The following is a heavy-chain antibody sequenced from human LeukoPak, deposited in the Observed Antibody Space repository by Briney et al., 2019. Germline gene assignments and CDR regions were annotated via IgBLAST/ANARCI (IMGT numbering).Heavy chain of an antibody. V-gene: IGHV3-53*01. CDR3: ARELRIVDTTMLNYYYYYYMDV. D-gene: IGHD5-18*01. Sequence: GGLLRFSCAASGLTVSNNYMNWVRQAPGKGLEWVSGIYSGATTYYADSVKGRFTISRDNSKNTLSLQMNSLRAEDTAVYYCARELRIVDTTMLNYYYYYYMDVWGKGTTVTVSS. CDR2: IYSGATT. J-gene: IGHJ6*03. CDR1: GLTVSNNY.